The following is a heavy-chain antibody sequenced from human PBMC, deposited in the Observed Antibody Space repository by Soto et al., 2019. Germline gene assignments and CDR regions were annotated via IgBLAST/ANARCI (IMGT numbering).Heavy chain of an antibody. CDR2: IYYSGST. D-gene: IGHD5-12*01. Sequence: SETLSLTCTVSGGSISSYYWSWIRQPPGKGLEWIGYIYYSGSTNYNPSLKSRVTISVDTSKNQFSLKLSSVTAADTAVYYCARVLTYSGYADWFDPWGQGTLVTVSS. CDR3: ARVLTYSGYADWFDP. CDR1: GGSISSYY. V-gene: IGHV4-59*01. J-gene: IGHJ5*02.